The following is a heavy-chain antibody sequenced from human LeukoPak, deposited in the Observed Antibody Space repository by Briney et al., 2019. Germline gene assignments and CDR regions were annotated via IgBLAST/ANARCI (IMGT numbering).Heavy chain of an antibody. V-gene: IGHV3-30*02. CDR1: GFTFSNYN. CDR3: AKGPVVTFDI. Sequence: GGSLRLSCAASGFTFSNYNMHWVRQAPGKGLEWVAFIRYDGNNKYYADSVKGRFSISRDNSKNTVCLQMNSLRAEDTAVYYCAKGPVVTFDIWGQGTMVTVSS. J-gene: IGHJ3*02. D-gene: IGHD2-15*01. CDR2: IRYDGNNK.